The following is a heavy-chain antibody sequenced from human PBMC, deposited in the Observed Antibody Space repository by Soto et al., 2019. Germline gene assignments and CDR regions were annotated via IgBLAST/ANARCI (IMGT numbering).Heavy chain of an antibody. Sequence: GASVKVSCKASGYTFTTYFMQWVRQAPGQGLEWVGIINPNDGTTSYAQKFQGRVTMTRDTSTNTVYMDLSSLRSEDTAVYYCVTYVDTGGVDYWGQGTLVTVSS. D-gene: IGHD5-18*01. V-gene: IGHV1-46*01. CDR3: VTYVDTGGVDY. CDR1: GYTFTTYF. CDR2: INPNDGTT. J-gene: IGHJ4*02.